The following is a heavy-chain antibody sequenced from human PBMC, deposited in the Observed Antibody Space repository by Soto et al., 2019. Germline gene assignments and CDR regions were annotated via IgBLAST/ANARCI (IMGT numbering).Heavy chain of an antibody. CDR2: ISNGGGNK. CDR1: GFLFSSYA. J-gene: IGHJ4*02. Sequence: QVQLLESGGAVVQPGRSLRLSCAASGFLFSSYALHWVRQAPGRGLEWVAAISNGGGNKFYADSVKGRFSISRDTSKKTLQRQMNSLRAADTAVSYCATVWGAYPNFDCWGQGTLVTVSS. V-gene: IGHV3-30*04. CDR3: ATVWGAYPNFDC. D-gene: IGHD3-16*01.